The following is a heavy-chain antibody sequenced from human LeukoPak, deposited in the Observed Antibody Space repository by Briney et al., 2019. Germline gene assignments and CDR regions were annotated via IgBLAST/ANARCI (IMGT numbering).Heavy chain of an antibody. Sequence: SGPTLVNPTQTLTLTCSFSGFSLTTNGVGVGWIRQPPAKALEWLAVIYWNDDKHYSPFLKSRLTTTKDASKEQVVLTVTNMDPVDTATYYCARFQVTGTYRFDYWGQGTLVTVSS. D-gene: IGHD1-7*01. J-gene: IGHJ4*02. CDR3: ARFQVTGTYRFDY. CDR1: GFSLTTNGVG. CDR2: IYWNDDK. V-gene: IGHV2-5*01.